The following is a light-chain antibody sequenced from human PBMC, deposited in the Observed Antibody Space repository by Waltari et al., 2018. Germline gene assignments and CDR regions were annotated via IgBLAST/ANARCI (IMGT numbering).Light chain of an antibody. CDR3: QSYDNTGRGSVL. J-gene: IGLJ2*01. V-gene: IGLV1-40*01. CDR2: DNT. Sequence: LPQPPSLSGAPGHRVTISCTGSSSDIWPFGVNWYQHRPGSVPRLLIYDNTHRPSGVPDRFSASKSDTSASLDIAGLQPDDEADYYCQSYDNTGRGSVLIGGGTRLTVL. CDR1: SSDIWPFG.